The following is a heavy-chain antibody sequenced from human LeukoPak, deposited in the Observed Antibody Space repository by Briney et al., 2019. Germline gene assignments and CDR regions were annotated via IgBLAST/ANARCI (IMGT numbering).Heavy chain of an antibody. J-gene: IGHJ3*01. CDR1: GYTFTGYY. CDR2: INPNSGGT. D-gene: IGHD6-13*01. Sequence: GASVKVSCKASGYTFTGYYMHWVRQAPGQGLEWMGWINPNSGGTNYAQKFQGRVTMTTDTSTSTAYMELRSLRSDDTAVYYCAREEGAPIAAANVWGLGTVVTVSS. CDR3: AREEGAPIAAANV. V-gene: IGHV1-2*02.